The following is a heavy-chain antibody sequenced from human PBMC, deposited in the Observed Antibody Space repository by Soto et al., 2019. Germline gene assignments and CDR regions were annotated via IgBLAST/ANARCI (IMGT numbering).Heavy chain of an antibody. D-gene: IGHD1-1*01. Sequence: GGSLRLSCAASGFTFSSYSLNWVRQPPGKGLEWVSYISASSGTTHYADSVKGRFTISRDNAQNSLFLQMSSLRAEDTAVYYCARENELVYWGQGTLVTVSS. CDR1: GFTFSSYS. J-gene: IGHJ1*01. CDR2: ISASSGTT. CDR3: ARENELVY. V-gene: IGHV3-48*01.